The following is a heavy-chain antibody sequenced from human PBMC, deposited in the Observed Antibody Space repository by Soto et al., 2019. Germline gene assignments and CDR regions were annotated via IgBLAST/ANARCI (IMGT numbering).Heavy chain of an antibody. CDR3: ARGSRSGFDFDY. J-gene: IGHJ4*02. CDR2: IWYDGSNK. D-gene: IGHD3-3*01. V-gene: IGHV3-33*01. Sequence: QVQLVESGGGVVQPGRSLRLSCAASGFTFSSYGMHWVRQAPGKGLEWVAVIWYDGSNKYYADSVKGRFTISRDNSKNPLCLQMNSLRAEDTAVYYCARGSRSGFDFDYWGQGTLVTVSS. CDR1: GFTFSSYG.